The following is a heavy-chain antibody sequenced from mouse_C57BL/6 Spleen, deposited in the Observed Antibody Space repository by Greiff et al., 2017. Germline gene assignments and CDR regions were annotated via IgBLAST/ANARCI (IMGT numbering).Heavy chain of an antibody. J-gene: IGHJ1*03. V-gene: IGHV1-18*01. D-gene: IGHD2-1*01. CDR2: INPNNGGT. CDR1: GYTFTDYN. Sequence: VQLQQSGPELVKPGASVKIPCKASGYTFTDYNMDWVKQSHGKSLEWIGDINPNNGGTIYNQKFKGKATLTVDKSSSTAYMELRSLTSEDTAVYYCARWGNYVSYWYFDVWGTGTTVTVSS. CDR3: ARWGNYVSYWYFDV.